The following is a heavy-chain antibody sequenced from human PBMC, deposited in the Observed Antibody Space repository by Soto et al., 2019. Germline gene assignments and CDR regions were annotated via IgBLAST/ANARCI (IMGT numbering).Heavy chain of an antibody. V-gene: IGHV3-15*01. CDR1: GFTFSNAW. CDR3: TTSQTVKYYYYYGMDV. D-gene: IGHD4-17*01. CDR2: IKSKTDGGTT. Sequence: GGSLRLSWAASGFTFSNAWMRWVRQAPGKGLEWVGRIKSKTDGGTTDYAAPVKGRFTISRDDSKNTLYLQMNSLKTEDTAVYYCTTSQTVKYYYYYGMDVWGQGTTVTVSS. J-gene: IGHJ6*02.